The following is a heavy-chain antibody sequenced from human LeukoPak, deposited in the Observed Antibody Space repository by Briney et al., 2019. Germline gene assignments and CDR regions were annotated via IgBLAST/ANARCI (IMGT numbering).Heavy chain of an antibody. D-gene: IGHD1-26*01. Sequence: PSETLSLTCAVYGGSFSGYYWSWIRQPPGKGLEWIGEINHSGSTNYNPSLKSRVTISVDTSKNQFSLKLSSVTAADTAVYYCARDLTSGSFDPWGQGTLVTVSS. CDR1: GGSFSGYY. CDR2: INHSGST. CDR3: ARDLTSGSFDP. J-gene: IGHJ5*02. V-gene: IGHV4-34*01.